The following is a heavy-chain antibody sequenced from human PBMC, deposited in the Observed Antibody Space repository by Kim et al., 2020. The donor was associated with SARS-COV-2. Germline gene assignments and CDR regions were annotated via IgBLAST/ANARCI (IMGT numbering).Heavy chain of an antibody. CDR2: ISTSGRII. CDR1: GFPLYSFS. J-gene: IGHJ1*01. D-gene: IGHD2-8*01. V-gene: IGHV3-48*02. Sequence: GGSLRLSCAASGFPLYSFSMNWIRQAPGKGLEWISYISTSGRIIYYGDSVKGRFTVSRDNDKNSLFLQMHSLKDEDTAVYYCARSHPNAQYQYLQQWGQGTLFLVSS. CDR3: ARSHPNAQYQYLQQ.